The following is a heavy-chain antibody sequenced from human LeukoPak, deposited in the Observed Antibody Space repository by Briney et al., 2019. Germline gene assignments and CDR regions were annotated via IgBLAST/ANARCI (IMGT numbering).Heavy chain of an antibody. D-gene: IGHD6-13*01. CDR3: ARDDSGYSSSWYSLSAFQGYNWFDP. CDR2: IYYSGST. V-gene: IGHV4-39*07. Sequence: PSETLSLTCTVSGGSISSSSYYWGWIRQPPGKGLEWIGSIYYSGSTNYNPSLKSRVTISVDTSKNQFSLKLSSVTAADTAVYYCARDDSGYSSSWYSLSAFQGYNWFDPWGQGTLVTVSS. J-gene: IGHJ5*02. CDR1: GGSISSSSYY.